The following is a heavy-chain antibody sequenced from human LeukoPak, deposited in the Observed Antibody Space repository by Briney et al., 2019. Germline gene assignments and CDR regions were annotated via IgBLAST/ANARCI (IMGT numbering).Heavy chain of an antibody. D-gene: IGHD5-18*01. CDR2: IYHSGST. CDR3: GRGPVDTAMVTLEADYYYYGMDV. J-gene: IGHJ6*02. CDR1: GGSISSSNW. V-gene: IGHV4-4*02. Sequence: SGTLSLTCAVSGGSISSSNWWSWVRQPPGKGLEWIGEIYHSGSTNYNPSLKSRVTISVDKSKNQFSLKLSSVTAADTAVYYCGRGPVDTAMVTLEADYYYYGMDVWGQGTTVTVSS.